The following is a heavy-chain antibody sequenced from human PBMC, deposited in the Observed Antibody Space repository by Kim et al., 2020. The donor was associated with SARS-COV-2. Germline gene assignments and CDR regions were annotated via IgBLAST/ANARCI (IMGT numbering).Heavy chain of an antibody. V-gene: IGHV4-39*01. CDR1: GGSISSSSYY. J-gene: IGHJ4*02. D-gene: IGHD3-22*01. Sequence: SETLSLTCTVSGGSISSSSYYWGWIRQPPGKGLEWIGSIYYSGSTYYNPSLKSRVTISVDTSKNQFSLKLSSVTAAYTAVYYCARLPPLGYDSSGYEGGWGQGPLVTVSS. CDR2: IYYSGST. CDR3: ARLPPLGYDSSGYEGG.